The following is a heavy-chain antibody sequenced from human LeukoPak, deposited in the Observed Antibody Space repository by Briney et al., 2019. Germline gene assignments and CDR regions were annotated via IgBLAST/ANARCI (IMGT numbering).Heavy chain of an antibody. V-gene: IGHV4-4*09. CDR3: ARLGTIFGVGNWFDP. Sequence: SETLSLTCTVSGGSISSYYWSWIRQPPGKGLEWIGYIYTSGSTNYNPSLKSRVTISVDTSKNQFSLKLSSATAADTAVYYCARLGTIFGVGNWFDPWGQGTLVTVSS. CDR2: IYTSGST. CDR1: GGSISSYY. J-gene: IGHJ5*02. D-gene: IGHD3-3*01.